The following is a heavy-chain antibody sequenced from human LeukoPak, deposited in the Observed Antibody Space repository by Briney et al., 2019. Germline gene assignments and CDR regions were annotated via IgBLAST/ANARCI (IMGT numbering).Heavy chain of an antibody. CDR2: ISYDGSNK. CDR1: GFTFSSYV. V-gene: IGHV3-30-3*01. CDR3: ARDYGDYGASLDY. D-gene: IGHD4-17*01. J-gene: IGHJ4*02. Sequence: PGRSLRLSCAAPGFTFSSYVMHWVRQAPGKGLEWVAVISYDGSNKFYADSVKGRFTISRDNSKNTLYLQMNILRPEDTAVYYCARDYGDYGASLDYWGQGTLVTVSS.